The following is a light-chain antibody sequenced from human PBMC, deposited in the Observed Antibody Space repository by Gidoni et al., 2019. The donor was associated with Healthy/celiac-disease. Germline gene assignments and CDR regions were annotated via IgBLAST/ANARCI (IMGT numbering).Light chain of an antibody. Sequence: SARTHPASVSGSPGQSITISCTDTSSAVGRYNLVSWYQQNPGKAPKLMIYEGSKRPSWVSNRFSGSKSGNTASLTISGLQAEDEAYYYCCSYAGSSTFDVVFGGGTKLTVL. J-gene: IGLJ2*01. CDR3: CSYAGSSTFDVV. V-gene: IGLV2-23*03. CDR1: SSAVGRYNL. CDR2: EGS.